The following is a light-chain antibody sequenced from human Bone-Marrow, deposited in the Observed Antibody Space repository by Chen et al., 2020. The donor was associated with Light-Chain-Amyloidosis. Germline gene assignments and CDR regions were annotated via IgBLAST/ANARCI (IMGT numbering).Light chain of an antibody. CDR2: EVT. CDR3: SSYAGTNNWV. CDR1: SSDVGRYNY. V-gene: IGLV2-8*01. Sequence: QSALTQPPSASGSPGQSVTVSCPGTSSDVGRYNYVSWYQQLPGKAPQLMIYEVTTRPSGVPDRFSGSKSGNTASLTVSGLRADDEADYFCSSYAGTNNWVFGGGTKVTVL. J-gene: IGLJ3*02.